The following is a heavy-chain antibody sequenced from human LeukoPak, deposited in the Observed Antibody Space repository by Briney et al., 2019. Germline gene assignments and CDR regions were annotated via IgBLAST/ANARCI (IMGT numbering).Heavy chain of an antibody. CDR2: INAGNGNT. CDR1: GYNFTDYA. J-gene: IGHJ4*02. Sequence: ASVKVSCKASGYNFTDYAVHWVRQAPGQSLEWMGWINAGNGNTKRSQEFQGRVTFIRDTSATTMYMELSSLRSDDTAMYYCARDPVSFYNRTGYYYSGVLDYWGQGSLVTVSS. V-gene: IGHV1-3*01. CDR3: ARDPVSFYNRTGYYYSGVLDY. D-gene: IGHD3-22*01.